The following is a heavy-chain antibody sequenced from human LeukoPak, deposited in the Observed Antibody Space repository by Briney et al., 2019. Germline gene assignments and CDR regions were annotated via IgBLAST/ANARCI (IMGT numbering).Heavy chain of an antibody. CDR3: ARDYYASSGGFFGMDV. J-gene: IGHJ6*02. CDR1: GFTVSSNY. CDR2: IYTGGTT. D-gene: IGHD3-22*01. V-gene: IGHV3-53*01. Sequence: GGSLRLSCAASGFTVSSNYMSWVREAPGKGLEWVSVIYTGGTTYYADSVKGRFTISRDNSKNTLYLQMNSLRAEDTAMYYCARDYYASSGGFFGMDVWGQGTTVTVSS.